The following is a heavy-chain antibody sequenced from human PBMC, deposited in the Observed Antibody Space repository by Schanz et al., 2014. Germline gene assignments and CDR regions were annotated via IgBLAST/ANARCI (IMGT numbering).Heavy chain of an antibody. CDR2: ISGSGGST. V-gene: IGHV3-23*01. CDR1: GFTFSSYA. CDR3: AKGRFGELSAIDI. J-gene: IGHJ3*02. Sequence: EVQLLESGGGLVQPGGSLRLSCAASGFTFSSYAMSWVRQAPEKGLEWVSAISGSGGSTYYADSVKGRFTISRDNSKNTLYLQMNSLTAEDTAVYYCAKGRFGELSAIDIWGQGTMVTVSS. D-gene: IGHD3-10*01.